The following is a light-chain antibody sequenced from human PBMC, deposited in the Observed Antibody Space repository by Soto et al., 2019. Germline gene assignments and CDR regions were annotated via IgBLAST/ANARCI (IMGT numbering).Light chain of an antibody. J-gene: IGKJ1*01. V-gene: IGKV3-20*01. Sequence: EIVLTQSPGTLSLSPGERATLSCRASQSVSSSYLAWYQQKPGQAPRLLIYGASSRATGIPDRFSGSGSGTDFTLTISNLQPDDCATYYCQQYENYWTFGQGTKVDIK. CDR1: QSVSSSY. CDR3: QQYENYWT. CDR2: GAS.